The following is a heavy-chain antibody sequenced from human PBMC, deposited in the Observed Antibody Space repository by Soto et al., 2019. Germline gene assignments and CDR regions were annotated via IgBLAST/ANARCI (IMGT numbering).Heavy chain of an antibody. CDR1: GFTFGSFT. CDR2: ISSSSAYI. V-gene: IGHV3-21*06. J-gene: IGHJ4*02. Sequence: EVHLVEAGGGLVKPGESLTLSCAASGFTFGSFTLNWVRQAPGKGLEWVSSISSSSAYIYYAESVKGRFTISREHARSTLYLQMNSLRLDDTAVYFCARDGLTFGGDWGQGTLVAVSS. CDR3: ARDGLTFGGD. D-gene: IGHD3-16*01.